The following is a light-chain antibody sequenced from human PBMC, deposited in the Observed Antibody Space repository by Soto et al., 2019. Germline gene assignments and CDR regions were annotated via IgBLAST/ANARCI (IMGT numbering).Light chain of an antibody. Sequence: DIQMTQSTSTLSASVGDRVTITCRGSQGISSWLAWYQLKPGKAPRLLIYKASSLASGVPSRFSGGGFGTEFTLNISSLQPEDVATYHCQQHTTFGQGTKVEI. CDR3: QQHTT. CDR1: QGISSW. J-gene: IGKJ1*01. V-gene: IGKV1-5*03. CDR2: KAS.